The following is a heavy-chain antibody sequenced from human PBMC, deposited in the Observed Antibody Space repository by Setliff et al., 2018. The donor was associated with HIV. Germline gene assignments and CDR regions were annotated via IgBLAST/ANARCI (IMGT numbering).Heavy chain of an antibody. J-gene: IGHJ4*02. V-gene: IGHV4-39*01. D-gene: IGHD3-10*01. CDR2: IHYGGNT. CDR3: ATHYGSGSYYNY. CDR1: GASVTSSSYY. Sequence: PSETLSLTCSVSGASVTSSSYYWGWIRQPPGKGLEWIGSIHYGGNTYSNPSRRSRLSISLDTSKNQFSLDLYSVTAADTAVYYCATHYGSGSYYNYWGQGMLVTVSS.